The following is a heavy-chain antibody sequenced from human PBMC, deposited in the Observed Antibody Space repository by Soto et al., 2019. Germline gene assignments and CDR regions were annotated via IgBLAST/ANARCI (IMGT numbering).Heavy chain of an antibody. CDR2: IYPGDSDT. Sequence: GESLKISCKGSGYSFTSYWIGWVRQMPGKGLEWMGIIYPGDSDTRYSPSFQGQVTISADKSISTAYLQWSSLKVSDTAMYYCARSDYYGSGRLAYYFDYWGQGTLVTVS. V-gene: IGHV5-51*01. CDR3: ARSDYYGSGRLAYYFDY. J-gene: IGHJ4*02. D-gene: IGHD3-10*01. CDR1: GYSFTSYW.